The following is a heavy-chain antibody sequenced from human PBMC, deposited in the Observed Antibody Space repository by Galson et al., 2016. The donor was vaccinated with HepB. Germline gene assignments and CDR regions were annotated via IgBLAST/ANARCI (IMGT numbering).Heavy chain of an antibody. CDR3: AREEDYGDFWRSHFDR. V-gene: IGHV1-69*13. J-gene: IGHJ5*02. CDR2: IIPISGIT. Sequence: SVKVSCKTSGGTFSTYAISWVRQAPGQGLEWMGGIIPISGITNNARKFQDRVIITADESTSTAYMELSSLRSDDTAVYFCAREEDYGDFWRSHFDRWGQGTLVTVSS. D-gene: IGHD4-17*01. CDR1: GGTFSTYA.